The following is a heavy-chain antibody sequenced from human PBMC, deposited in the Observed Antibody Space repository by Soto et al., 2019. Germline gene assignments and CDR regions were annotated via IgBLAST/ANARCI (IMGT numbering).Heavy chain of an antibody. Sequence: QLQLQESGPGLVKPSETLSLTCTVSGGSISSSSYYWGWIRQPPGKGLEWIGSIYYSGSTYYNPSLKSRVPISVDTSKNQFSLKLRSVTAADTAVYYCASSIIAAAGYGVAFDIWGQATMVTVSS. CDR1: GGSISSSSYY. CDR2: IYYSGST. D-gene: IGHD6-13*01. J-gene: IGHJ3*02. V-gene: IGHV4-39*01. CDR3: ASSIIAAAGYGVAFDI.